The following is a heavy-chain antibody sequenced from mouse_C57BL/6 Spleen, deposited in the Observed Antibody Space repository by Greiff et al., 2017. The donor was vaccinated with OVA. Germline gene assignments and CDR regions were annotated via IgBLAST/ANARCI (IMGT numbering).Heavy chain of an antibody. CDR2: IYPGDGDT. J-gene: IGHJ2*01. CDR1: GYAFSSYW. Sequence: VQLQQSGASVKISCKASGYAFSSYWMNWVKQRPGKGLEWIGQIYPGDGDTNYNGKFKGKATLTADKSSSTAYMQLSSLTSEDSAVYFCAKSPGDYFDYWGQGTTLTVSS. CDR3: AKSPGDYFDY. V-gene: IGHV1-80*01.